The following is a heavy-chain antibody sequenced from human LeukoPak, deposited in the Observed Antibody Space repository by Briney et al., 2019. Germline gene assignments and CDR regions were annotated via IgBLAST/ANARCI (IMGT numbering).Heavy chain of an antibody. V-gene: IGHV3-30*02. CDR1: GFIFSSYG. J-gene: IGHJ4*02. D-gene: IGHD5-12*01. CDR2: IRYDGSNK. Sequence: GGSLRLSCAASGFIFSSYGMHWVRQAPGKGLEWVAFIRYDGSNKYYADSVKGRFTISRDNAKNSLYLQMNSLRAEDTAVYYCARTRFGATNYFDYWGQGTLVTVSS. CDR3: ARTRFGATNYFDY.